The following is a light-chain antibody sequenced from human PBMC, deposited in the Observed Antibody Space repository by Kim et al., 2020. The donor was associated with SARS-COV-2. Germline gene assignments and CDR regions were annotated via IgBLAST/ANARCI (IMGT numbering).Light chain of an antibody. V-gene: IGKV3-20*01. CDR2: GAS. CDR1: QTIKNNY. CDR3: HHQDSSPPWT. J-gene: IGKJ1*01. Sequence: EIVLTQSPGTLSLSPGERATLSCRASQTIKNNYIAWYQHKPGQAPRLLIYGASSRASGIPNRFSGSGSGTDFTLTITRLEPEDFAVFYCHHQDSSPPWTFGQGTKVDIK.